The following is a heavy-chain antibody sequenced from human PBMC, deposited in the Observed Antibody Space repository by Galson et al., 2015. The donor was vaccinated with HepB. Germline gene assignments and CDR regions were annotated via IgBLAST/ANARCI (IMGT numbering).Heavy chain of an antibody. Sequence: SLRLSCAASGFTFSSYGMHWVRQAPGKGLEWVAVIWYDGSNKYYADSVKGRFTISRDNSKNTLYLQMNSLRAEDTAVYYCAKEGSARRRVRGVHYGMDVWGQGTTVTVSS. CDR2: IWYDGSNK. V-gene: IGHV3-33*06. D-gene: IGHD3-10*01. CDR3: AKEGSARRRVRGVHYGMDV. J-gene: IGHJ6*02. CDR1: GFTFSSYG.